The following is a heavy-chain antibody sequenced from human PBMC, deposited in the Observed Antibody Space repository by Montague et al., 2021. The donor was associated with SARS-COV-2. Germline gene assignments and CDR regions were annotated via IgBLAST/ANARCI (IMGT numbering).Heavy chain of an antibody. D-gene: IGHD3-22*01. Sequence: SLRLSCAASGFTFSSYSMNWVCQAPGKGLEWVSSISSSSYIYYADSVKGRFTISRDNAKNSLYLQMNSLRAEDTAVYYCARSTHYYDSSGYFDYWGQGTLVTVSS. CDR1: GFTFSSYS. CDR2: ISSSSYI. CDR3: ARSTHYYDSSGYFDY. V-gene: IGHV3-21*01. J-gene: IGHJ4*02.